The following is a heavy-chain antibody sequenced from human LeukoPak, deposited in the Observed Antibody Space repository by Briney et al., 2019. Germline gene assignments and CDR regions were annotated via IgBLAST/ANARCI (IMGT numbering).Heavy chain of an antibody. V-gene: IGHV3-74*01. CDR3: VRLLDVDY. J-gene: IGHJ4*02. CDR2: INPDGATT. Sequence: PGGSLRLSCAVSGFTFRNYWMHWVRQAPGKGLVWVSRINPDGATTDYAGSVEGRFTISRDNAKNMVYLQMDSLRAEDTAVYYCVRLLDVDYWGQGTLVTVSS. CDR1: GFTFRNYW. D-gene: IGHD1-1*01.